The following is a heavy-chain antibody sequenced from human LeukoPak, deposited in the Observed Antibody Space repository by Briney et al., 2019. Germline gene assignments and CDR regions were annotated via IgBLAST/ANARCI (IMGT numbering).Heavy chain of an antibody. J-gene: IGHJ4*02. V-gene: IGHV4-34*01. CDR1: GGSFSGYY. Sequence: SETLSLTCAVYGGSFSGYYWSWIRQPPGKGLEWIGEINHSGSTNYNPSLKSRVTISVGMSKNQFSLELSSVTAADTAVYYCASHYDSSGYYSYYWGQGTLVTVSS. D-gene: IGHD3-22*01. CDR3: ASHYDSSGYYSYY. CDR2: INHSGST.